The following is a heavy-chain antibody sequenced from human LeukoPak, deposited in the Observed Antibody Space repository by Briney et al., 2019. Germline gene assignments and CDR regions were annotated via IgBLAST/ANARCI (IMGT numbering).Heavy chain of an antibody. Sequence: ASVKVSCKASGYTFTSYDINWVRQATGQGLEWMGWMNPNSGNTGYAQKFQGRVTMTRNTSISTAYMELSSLRSEDTAVCYCARGIRARPGAYYFDYWGQGTLVTVSS. CDR2: MNPNSGNT. CDR3: ARGIRARPGAYYFDY. J-gene: IGHJ4*02. V-gene: IGHV1-8*01. D-gene: IGHD6-6*01. CDR1: GYTFTSYD.